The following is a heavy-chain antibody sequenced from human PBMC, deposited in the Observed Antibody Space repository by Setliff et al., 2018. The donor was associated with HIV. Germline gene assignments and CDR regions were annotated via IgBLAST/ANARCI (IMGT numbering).Heavy chain of an antibody. CDR1: GGSISSRNW. CDR3: ARRGRTRNSYVLSWFDP. Sequence: PSETLSLTCAVSGGSISSRNWWSWVRQPPGKGLESSGYVYNSGGTNYNPSLKSRVPISVDTSKNQFSLRLSSVTAAYTAVYYCARRGRTRNSYVLSWFDPWGQGTLVTVS. CDR2: VYNSGGT. J-gene: IGHJ5*02. D-gene: IGHD2-2*01. V-gene: IGHV4-4*02.